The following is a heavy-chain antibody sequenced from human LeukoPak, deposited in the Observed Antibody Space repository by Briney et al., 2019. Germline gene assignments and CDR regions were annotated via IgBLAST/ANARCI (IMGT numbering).Heavy chain of an antibody. CDR1: GFTVSSNY. Sequence: GGSLRLSCVAPGFTVSSNYMGWVRQASGKGLEWVSIIYGGSSASYADSVKGRFSISRDNSKNTVYLQMNSLRGDDTAVYYCARMSSYGDFPDYWGQGTLVTVSS. CDR3: ARMSSYGDFPDY. CDR2: IYGGSSA. J-gene: IGHJ4*02. D-gene: IGHD4-17*01. V-gene: IGHV3-66*01.